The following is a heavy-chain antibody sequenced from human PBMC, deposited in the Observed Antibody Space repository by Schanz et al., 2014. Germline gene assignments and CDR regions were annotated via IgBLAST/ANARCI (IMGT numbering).Heavy chain of an antibody. CDR2: VGDTGTTK. Sequence: QVQLVESGGGVVQPGRSLKLSCAASGFPFSSHGMHWVRQAPAKGLEWVAVVGDTGTTKFYADSVKGRLTVSRDNSENTVYLQMNSLRAEDTAVYYCARDRQQLVGRIGYYYGMDVWGQGTTVTVSS. CDR1: GFPFSSHG. J-gene: IGHJ6*02. D-gene: IGHD6-13*01. CDR3: ARDRQQLVGRIGYYYGMDV. V-gene: IGHV3-30*03.